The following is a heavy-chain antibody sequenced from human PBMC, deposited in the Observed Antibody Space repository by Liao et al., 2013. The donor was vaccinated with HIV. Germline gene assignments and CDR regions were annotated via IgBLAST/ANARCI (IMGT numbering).Heavy chain of an antibody. V-gene: IGHV4-61*02. CDR3: ARDGGERYWSGYYYYYYMDV. D-gene: IGHD3-16*01. CDR1: GGSISSGSYY. Sequence: QVQLQESGPGLVKPSQTLSLTCTVSGGSISSGSYYWSWIRQPAGKGLEWIGRIYTSGSTNYNPSLKSRVTISVDTSKNQFSLKLSSVTAADTAVYYCARDGGERYWSGYYYYYYMDVWGKGTTVTVSS. CDR2: IYTSGST. J-gene: IGHJ6*03.